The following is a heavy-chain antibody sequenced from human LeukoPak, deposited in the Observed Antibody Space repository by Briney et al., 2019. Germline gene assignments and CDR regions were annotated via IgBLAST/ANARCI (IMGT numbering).Heavy chain of an antibody. CDR3: ARIYSSGWFDP. D-gene: IGHD6-25*01. J-gene: IGHJ5*02. CDR2: IYYSGST. Sequence: PSETLSFTCTVSGGSISSSSYYWGWIRQPPGKGLEWIGSIYYSGSTYYNPSLKSRVTISVDTSKNQFSLKLSSVTAADTAVYYCARIYSSGWFDPWGQGALVSVSS. V-gene: IGHV4-39*01. CDR1: GGSISSSSYY.